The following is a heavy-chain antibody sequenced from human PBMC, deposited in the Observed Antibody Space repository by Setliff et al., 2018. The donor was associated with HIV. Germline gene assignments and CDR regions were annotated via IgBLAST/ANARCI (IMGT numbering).Heavy chain of an antibody. Sequence: GESLKISCAASGFTFNSYTMNWVRQAPGKGLEWVSSITSSSPYIYYADSVKGRFTISRDDAENSLYLQMNSLRAEDTAVYYCARENIAARPGAFDIWGQGTVVTV. D-gene: IGHD6-6*01. CDR3: ARENIAARPGAFDI. CDR1: GFTFNSYT. CDR2: ITSSSPYI. V-gene: IGHV3-21*01. J-gene: IGHJ3*02.